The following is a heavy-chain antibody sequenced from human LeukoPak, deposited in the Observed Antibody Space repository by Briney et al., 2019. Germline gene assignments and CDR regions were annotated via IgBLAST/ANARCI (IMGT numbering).Heavy chain of an antibody. CDR3: ARGGIAAAGRRFDP. D-gene: IGHD6-13*01. J-gene: IGHJ5*02. CDR1: GGSISSYY. CDR2: IYTSGST. Sequence: PSETLSLTCTVSGGSISSYYWSWIRQPAGKGLEWIGRIYTSGSTNYNPSLKSRVTMSVDTSKNQFSLKLSSVTAADTAVYYCARGGIAAAGRRFDPWGQGTLVTVSS. V-gene: IGHV4-4*07.